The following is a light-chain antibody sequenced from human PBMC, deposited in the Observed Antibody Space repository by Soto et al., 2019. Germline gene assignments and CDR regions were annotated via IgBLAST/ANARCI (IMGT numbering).Light chain of an antibody. Sequence: EIVMTQSPATLSVSPGERATLSCRASQTVSSNFAWYQQKPGQAPRLLIYGTSTRATGIPARFSGSGSGTEFTLTISSLQSEDFGIYYCQQYNNWPLTLGGGTKVDIK. CDR3: QQYNNWPLT. V-gene: IGKV3-15*01. CDR1: QTVSSN. CDR2: GTS. J-gene: IGKJ4*01.